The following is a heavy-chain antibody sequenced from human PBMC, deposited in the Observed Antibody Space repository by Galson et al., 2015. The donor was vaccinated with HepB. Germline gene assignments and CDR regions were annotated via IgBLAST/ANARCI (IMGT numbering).Heavy chain of an antibody. CDR2: ISYDGSNK. CDR3: AKDQEGFGVVTNDVDY. J-gene: IGHJ4*02. Sequence: SLRLSCAASGFTFSSYGMHWVRQAPGKGLEWVAVISYDGSNKYYADSVKGRFTISRDNSKNTLYLQMNSLRAEDTAVYYCAKDQEGFGVVTNDVDYWGQGTLVTVSS. D-gene: IGHD3-3*01. CDR1: GFTFSSYG. V-gene: IGHV3-30*18.